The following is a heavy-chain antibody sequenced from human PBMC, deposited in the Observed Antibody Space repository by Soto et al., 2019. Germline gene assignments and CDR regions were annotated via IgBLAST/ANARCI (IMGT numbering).Heavy chain of an antibody. D-gene: IGHD6-25*01. CDR1: GGSFSGYY. J-gene: IGHJ6*03. CDR2: INHSGST. CDR3: ARVRPSRYYYYMDV. Sequence: PSETLSLTCAVYGGSFSGYYWSWIRQPPGKGLEWIGEINHSGSTNYNPSLKSRVTISVDTSKNQFSLKLSSVAAADTAVYYCARVRPSRYYYYMDVWGKGTTVTVSS. V-gene: IGHV4-34*01.